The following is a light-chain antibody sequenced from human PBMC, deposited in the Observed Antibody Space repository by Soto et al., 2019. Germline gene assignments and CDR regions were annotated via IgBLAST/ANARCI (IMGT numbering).Light chain of an antibody. Sequence: QSALTQPRSVSGSPGQSVTISCTGANSDIGAYNLVSWYQQHPGKAPKLMIYDVTKRPSGVPDRFSGSKSGNTASLTISGLQAEDEADYYCCSHAGRIMWVFGGGTQLTVL. V-gene: IGLV2-11*01. CDR3: CSHAGRIMWV. CDR2: DVT. J-gene: IGLJ3*02. CDR1: NSDIGAYNL.